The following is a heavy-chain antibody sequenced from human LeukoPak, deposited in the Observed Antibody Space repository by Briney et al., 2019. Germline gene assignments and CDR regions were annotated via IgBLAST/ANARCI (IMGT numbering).Heavy chain of an antibody. CDR2: ISAYNGNT. CDR1: GYTFTSYG. V-gene: IGHV1-18*01. CDR3: ARDSPFSTPGIVLVPAAMPFDY. Sequence: ASVKVSCEASGYTFTSYGIGWVRQAPGQGLEWMGWISAYNGNTNYAQKLQGRVTMTTDTSTSTAYMELRSLRSDDTAVYYCARDSPFSTPGIVLVPAAMPFDYWGQGALVTVSS. J-gene: IGHJ4*02. D-gene: IGHD2-2*01.